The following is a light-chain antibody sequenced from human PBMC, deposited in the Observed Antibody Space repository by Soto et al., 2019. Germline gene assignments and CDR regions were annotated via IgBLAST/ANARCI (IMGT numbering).Light chain of an antibody. CDR3: MQTLQTPHT. V-gene: IGKV2-28*01. Sequence: IVMTQSPLSLPVTPGEPASISCRPSQSLLHSNGYQYLDWYLQKPGQSPRLLISLAFNRASGVPDRFRGRGSGTFFTLKINRGEAEDVGIYYCMQTLQTPHTFGQGTKVDIK. CDR1: QSLLHSNGYQY. J-gene: IGKJ2*01. CDR2: LAF.